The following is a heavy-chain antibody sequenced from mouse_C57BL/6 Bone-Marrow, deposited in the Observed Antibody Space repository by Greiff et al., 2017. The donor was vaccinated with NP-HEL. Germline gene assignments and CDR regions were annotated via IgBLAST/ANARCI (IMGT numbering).Heavy chain of an antibody. V-gene: IGHV1-42*01. D-gene: IGHD1-1*01. CDR3: ARRVVAAYWYFDV. J-gene: IGHJ1*03. Sequence: EVQLQQSEPDLVKPGASVKISCKASGYSFTGYSMNWVKQSPEKSLEWIGEINPSTGGTTYNQKFKAKATLTVDKSSSTAYMQLKSLTSEDSAVYYCARRVVAAYWYFDVWGTGTTVTVSS. CDR1: GYSFTGYS. CDR2: INPSTGGT.